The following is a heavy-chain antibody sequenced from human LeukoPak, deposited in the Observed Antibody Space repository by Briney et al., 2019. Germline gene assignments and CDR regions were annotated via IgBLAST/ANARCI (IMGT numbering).Heavy chain of an antibody. CDR2: VYVTGST. Sequence: SETPSLTCTVPGDSISTYYWSWIRQPAGKGLEWIGRVYVTGSTNLNPALQSRVTMSVDTSKNQFSLKLTSVTAADTAVYYCARDRQWLVDHWGQGTLVTVSS. J-gene: IGHJ5*02. D-gene: IGHD6-19*01. V-gene: IGHV4-4*07. CDR3: ARDRQWLVDH. CDR1: GDSISTYY.